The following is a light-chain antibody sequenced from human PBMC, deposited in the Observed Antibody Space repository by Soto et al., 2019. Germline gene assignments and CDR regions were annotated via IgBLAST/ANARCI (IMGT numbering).Light chain of an antibody. J-gene: IGKJ1*01. V-gene: IGKV3-11*01. Sequence: EIVLTQSPATLSLSPGERATLSCRASQSISSYLAWYQHKPGQGPRLLIYDASTRATGIPARFSGIGSGTDFTLTISSLEPEDFAIYFCQYRGSFGQGTKVDIK. CDR1: QSISSY. CDR3: QYRGS. CDR2: DAS.